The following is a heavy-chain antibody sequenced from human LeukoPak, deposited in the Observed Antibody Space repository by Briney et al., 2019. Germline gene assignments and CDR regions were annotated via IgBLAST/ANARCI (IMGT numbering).Heavy chain of an antibody. V-gene: IGHV3-7*01. J-gene: IGHJ6*02. Sequence: GGSLRLSCAASGFSFSSYWMSWVRQAPGKGLEWVANIKEDGSEKYYVDSVKGRFTISRDNAKKSLYLQMNNLRAEDTAVYYCAREASNQLLRYYYYYYGMDVWGQGTTVTVSS. CDR3: AREASNQLLRYYYYYYGMDV. D-gene: IGHD2-2*01. CDR1: GFSFSSYW. CDR2: IKEDGSEK.